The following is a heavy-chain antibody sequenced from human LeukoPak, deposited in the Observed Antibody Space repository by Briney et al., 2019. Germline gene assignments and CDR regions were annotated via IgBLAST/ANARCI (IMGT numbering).Heavy chain of an antibody. V-gene: IGHV1-18*01. Sequence: GASVKVSCKASGYTFTSYGISWVRQAPGQGLEWMGWISAYNGNTNYAQKLQGRVTMTTDTSTSTAYMELRSLRSDDTAVYYCARVEELPDTLGYFDYWGQGTLVTVSS. CDR3: ARVEELPDTLGYFDY. J-gene: IGHJ4*02. D-gene: IGHD1-26*01. CDR2: ISAYNGNT. CDR1: GYTFTSYG.